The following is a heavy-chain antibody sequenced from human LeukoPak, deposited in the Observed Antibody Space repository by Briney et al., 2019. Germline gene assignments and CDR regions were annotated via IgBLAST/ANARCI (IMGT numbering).Heavy chain of an antibody. J-gene: IGHJ4*02. CDR2: ISAYNGNT. Sequence: GASVKVSCKASGYTFTSYGISWVRQAPGQGLEWMGWISAYNGNTNYAQKLQGRVTMTTDTSTSTAYMELCRLRSDDTAVYYCARADCSSTSCYAAYFDYWGQGTLVTVSS. CDR1: GYTFTSYG. V-gene: IGHV1-18*04. CDR3: ARADCSSTSCYAAYFDY. D-gene: IGHD2-2*01.